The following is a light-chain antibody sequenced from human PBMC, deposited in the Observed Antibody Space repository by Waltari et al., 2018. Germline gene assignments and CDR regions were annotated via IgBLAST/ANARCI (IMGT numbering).Light chain of an antibody. CDR1: QSISSY. J-gene: IGKJ1*01. CDR3: QQSYSTPRT. V-gene: IGKV1-39*01. Sequence: DIQMTQSPSSLSASVGDRVTITCRASQSISSYLNWYQQKPGKVPKLLIYAASSLQSGVPSRFCGSGSGTDFTLTISSLQPEDFATYYCQQSYSTPRTFGQGTKVEIK. CDR2: AAS.